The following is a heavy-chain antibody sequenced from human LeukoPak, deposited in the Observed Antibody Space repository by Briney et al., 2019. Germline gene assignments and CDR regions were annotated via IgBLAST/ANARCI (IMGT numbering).Heavy chain of an antibody. Sequence: GESLKIACKASGYSFTSYWIGWVRQMPGKGLEWMGIIYPGDSDTRYSPSFQGQVTISADKSISTAYLQWSSLKASDTAMYYCARLPISSGYLPRGIDYWGQGTLVTVSS. V-gene: IGHV5-51*01. D-gene: IGHD3-22*01. CDR3: ARLPISSGYLPRGIDY. J-gene: IGHJ4*02. CDR1: GYSFTSYW. CDR2: IYPGDSDT.